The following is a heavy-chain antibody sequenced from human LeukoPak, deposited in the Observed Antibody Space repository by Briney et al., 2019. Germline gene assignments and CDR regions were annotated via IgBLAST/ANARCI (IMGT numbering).Heavy chain of an antibody. V-gene: IGHV4-59*01. D-gene: IGHD4-17*01. Sequence: PSETLSLTCTVSGGSISSYYWSWIRQPPGKGLEWIGYIYYSGSTNYNPSLKSRVTISVDTSKNQFSLKPSSVTAADTAVYYCASDKDGDYYFDYWGQGTLVTVSS. J-gene: IGHJ4*02. CDR3: ASDKDGDYYFDY. CDR2: IYYSGST. CDR1: GGSISSYY.